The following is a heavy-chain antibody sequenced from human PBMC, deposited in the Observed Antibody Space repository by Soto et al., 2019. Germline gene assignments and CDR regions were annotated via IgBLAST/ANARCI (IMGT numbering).Heavy chain of an antibody. Sequence: TLSLTCTVSGGSISSGGYYWSWIRQHPGKGLEWIGYIYYSGSTYYNPSLKSRVTISVDTSKNQFSLKLSSVTAADTAVYYCARALAMAYNWFDPWGQGTLVTVS. CDR2: IYYSGST. J-gene: IGHJ5*02. D-gene: IGHD5-18*01. V-gene: IGHV4-31*03. CDR1: GGSISSGGYY. CDR3: ARALAMAYNWFDP.